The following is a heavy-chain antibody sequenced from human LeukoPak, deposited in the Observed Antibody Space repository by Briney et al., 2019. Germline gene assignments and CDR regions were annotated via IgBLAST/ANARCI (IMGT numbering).Heavy chain of an antibody. J-gene: IGHJ5*02. CDR1: GYTFTSYG. CDR2: ISAYNGNT. CDR3: ARTSDIRGWFDP. D-gene: IGHD3-9*01. V-gene: IGHV1-18*01. Sequence: ASVKVSCKASGYTFTSYGISWVRQAAGQGLEWMGWISAYNGNTNYAQKLQGRVTMTTDTSTSTAYMELRSLRSDDTAVYYCARTSDIRGWFDPWGQGTLVTVSS.